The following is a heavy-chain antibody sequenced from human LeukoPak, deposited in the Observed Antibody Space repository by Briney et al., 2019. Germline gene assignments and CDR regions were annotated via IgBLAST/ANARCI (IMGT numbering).Heavy chain of an antibody. CDR1: GFTFSSYA. J-gene: IGHJ4*02. CDR3: ARAHEDTPFDY. CDR2: ISYDGSNK. D-gene: IGHD5-18*01. Sequence: GRSLRLSCAASGFTFSSYAMHWARQAPGKGLEWVAVISYDGSNKYYADSVKGRFTISRDNSKNTLYLQMNSLRAEDTAVYYCARAHEDTPFDYWGQGTLVTVSS. V-gene: IGHV3-30*04.